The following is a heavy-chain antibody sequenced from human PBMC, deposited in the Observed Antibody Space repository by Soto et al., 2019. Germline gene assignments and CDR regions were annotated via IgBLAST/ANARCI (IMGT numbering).Heavy chain of an antibody. V-gene: IGHV3-30*18. D-gene: IGHD5-12*01. Sequence: QVQLVESGGGVVQPGRSLRLSCAASGFTFSSYGMHWVRQAPGKGLEWVAVISYDGSNKYYADSVKGRFTISRDNSKNTLYLQMNSMRAEDTAVYYCAKSVGTILSTDFDYWGQGTLVTVSS. CDR1: GFTFSSYG. J-gene: IGHJ4*02. CDR2: ISYDGSNK. CDR3: AKSVGTILSTDFDY.